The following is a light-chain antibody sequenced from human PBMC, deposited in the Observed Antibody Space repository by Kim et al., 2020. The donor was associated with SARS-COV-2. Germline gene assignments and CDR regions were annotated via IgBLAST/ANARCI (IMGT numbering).Light chain of an antibody. CDR3: EQSYSITPT. J-gene: IGKJ4*02. V-gene: IGKV1-39*01. CDR1: QSIIDY. Sequence: DIQMTQSPSSLSASVGDRVTITCRASQSIIDYLNWYQQKPGKAPKLLIYAASSLQSGVPSRFSGSGSGTDFTLTISSLQPEELATYDCEQSYSITPTFGGGRKVDTK. CDR2: AAS.